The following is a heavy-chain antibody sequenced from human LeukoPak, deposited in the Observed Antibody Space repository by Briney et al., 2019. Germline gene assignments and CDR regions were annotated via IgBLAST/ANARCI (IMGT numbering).Heavy chain of an antibody. Sequence: ASVKVSCKASGYTFTSYGISWVRQAPGQGLEWMGWISAYNGNTNYAQKLQGRVTMTTDTSTSTAYMELRSLRSDDTAVYYCPRWGAAHSTEIDAFDIWGQGTMVTVSS. J-gene: IGHJ3*02. D-gene: IGHD2-21*02. CDR1: GYTFTSYG. CDR2: ISAYNGNT. V-gene: IGHV1-18*01. CDR3: PRWGAAHSTEIDAFDI.